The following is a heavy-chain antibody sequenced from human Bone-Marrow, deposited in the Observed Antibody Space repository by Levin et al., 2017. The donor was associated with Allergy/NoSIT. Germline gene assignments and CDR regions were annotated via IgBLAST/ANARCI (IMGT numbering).Heavy chain of an antibody. CDR2: IHPNSGGT. D-gene: IGHD2-21*02. Sequence: KSGESLKISCKTSGYRFTVYYLHWVRQAPGQGLEWMGRIHPNSGGTNYAQRFQGRVTVTRDTSINTTYMELNRLTSDDTAVYYCARDDGSCYGGSCYSLLDDWGQGTLVTVSS. CDR3: ARDDGSCYGGSCYSLLDD. J-gene: IGHJ4*02. CDR1: GYRFTVYY. V-gene: IGHV1-2*06.